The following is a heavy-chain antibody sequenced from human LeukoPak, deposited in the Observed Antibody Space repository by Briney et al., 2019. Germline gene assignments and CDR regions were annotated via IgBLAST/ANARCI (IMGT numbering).Heavy chain of an antibody. D-gene: IGHD1-26*01. Sequence: SETLSLTCTVSGGSITTYYWSWIRQPAGKGLEWIGRIYSSGSTDYNPSLKSRVTMSIDTSKNQFSLNLTSVTAADTAVYYCARGQVNIVGAATLLDSWGQGTPVIVSS. CDR2: IYSSGST. J-gene: IGHJ4*02. CDR3: ARGQVNIVGAATLLDS. V-gene: IGHV4-4*07. CDR1: GGSITTYY.